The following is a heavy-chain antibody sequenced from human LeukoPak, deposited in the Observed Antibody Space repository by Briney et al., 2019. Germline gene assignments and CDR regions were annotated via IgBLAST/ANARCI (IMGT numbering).Heavy chain of an antibody. Sequence: GGSLRLSCAASGFTFSSYAMHWVRQAPGKGLEWVAVISYDGSNKYYADSVKGRFTISRDNSKNTLYLQMNSLRAEDTAVYYCARDLPDIAVAGTSDIWGQGTLVTVSS. D-gene: IGHD6-19*01. J-gene: IGHJ4*02. CDR3: ARDLPDIAVAGTSDI. V-gene: IGHV3-30-3*01. CDR2: ISYDGSNK. CDR1: GFTFSSYA.